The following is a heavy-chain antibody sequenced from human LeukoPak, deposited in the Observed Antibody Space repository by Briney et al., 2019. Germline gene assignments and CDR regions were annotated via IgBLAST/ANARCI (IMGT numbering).Heavy chain of an antibody. V-gene: IGHV1-69*06. CDR3: ARELGSGKGAFDI. J-gene: IGHJ3*02. D-gene: IGHD5-12*01. CDR1: GYTLTELS. CDR2: IIPIFGTA. Sequence: SVKVSCKVSGYTLTELSMHWVRQAPGQGLEWMGGIIPIFGTANYAQKFQGRVTITADKSTSTAYMELSSLRSEDTAVYYCARELGSGKGAFDIWGQGTMVTVSS.